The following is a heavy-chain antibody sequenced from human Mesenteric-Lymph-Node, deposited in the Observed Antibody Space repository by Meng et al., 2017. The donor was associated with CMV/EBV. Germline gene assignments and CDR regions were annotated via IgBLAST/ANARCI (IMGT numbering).Heavy chain of an antibody. J-gene: IGHJ4*02. CDR2: IRSKADGGTA. CDR1: GLTFTNAW. Sequence: LSLTCAASGLTFTNAWMSWVRQAPERGLEWVGRIRSKADGGTADYAAPVNGRFTISRDDSKNTLYLQMNGLKTEDTAVYYCTTGEDFWSGYPFDYWGQGTLVTVSS. D-gene: IGHD3-3*01. CDR3: TTGEDFWSGYPFDY. V-gene: IGHV3-15*01.